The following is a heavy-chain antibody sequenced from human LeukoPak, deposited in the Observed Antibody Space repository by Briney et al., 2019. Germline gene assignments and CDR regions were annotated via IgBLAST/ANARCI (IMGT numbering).Heavy chain of an antibody. V-gene: IGHV4-34*11. CDR3: ARDRFAGIDY. J-gene: IGHJ4*02. CDR2: IYYIGST. Sequence: SETLSLTCAVYGGSFSGYYWSWIRQPPGKGLEWMGNIYYIGSTNYNPSLKSRVTMSVDTSKNQFSLKLSAVTAADTAVYYGARDRFAGIDYWGQGTLVTVSS. CDR1: GGSFSGYY.